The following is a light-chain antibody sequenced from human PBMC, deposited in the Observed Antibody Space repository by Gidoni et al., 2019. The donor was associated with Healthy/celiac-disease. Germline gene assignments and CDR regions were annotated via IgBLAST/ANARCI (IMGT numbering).Light chain of an antibody. Sequence: SYVLTQLPSAPAAPGQTARLTCGGNHIGSKSVHWYQQKPGKAPVLVVYDDSDRPSGIPERFSDSNAGNTATLTSSRGEAGDEADYYCQVWDSSSDHLVVFGGGTKLTVL. CDR3: QVWDSSSDHLVV. J-gene: IGLJ2*01. CDR2: DDS. CDR1: HIGSKS. V-gene: IGLV3-21*02.